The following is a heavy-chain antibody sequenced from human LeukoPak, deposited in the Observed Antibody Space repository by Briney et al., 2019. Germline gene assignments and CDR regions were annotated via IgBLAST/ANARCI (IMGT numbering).Heavy chain of an antibody. CDR2: INPNSGGT. CDR1: GYTFTGYY. V-gene: IGHV1-2*06. CDR3: ARECDYVWGYYFDY. J-gene: IGHJ4*02. Sequence: ASVKVSCKASGYTFTGYYMHWVRQAPGQGLEWMGRINPNSGGTNYAQKFQGRVTMTRDTSISTAYMELSSVTAADTAVYYCARECDYVWGYYFDYWGQGTLVTVSS. D-gene: IGHD3-16*01.